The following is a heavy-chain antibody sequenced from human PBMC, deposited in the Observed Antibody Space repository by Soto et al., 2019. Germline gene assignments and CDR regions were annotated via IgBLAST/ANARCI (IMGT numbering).Heavy chain of an antibody. Sequence: GGPVKVSCKASGYTFTGYYMHWVRQAPGQGLEWMGWINPNSGGTNYAQKFQGRVTMTRDTSISTAYMELSRLRSDDTAVYYCARQYYDFWSGYGNWFDPWGQGTLVTVSS. J-gene: IGHJ5*02. CDR3: ARQYYDFWSGYGNWFDP. CDR2: INPNSGGT. D-gene: IGHD3-3*01. V-gene: IGHV1-2*02. CDR1: GYTFTGYY.